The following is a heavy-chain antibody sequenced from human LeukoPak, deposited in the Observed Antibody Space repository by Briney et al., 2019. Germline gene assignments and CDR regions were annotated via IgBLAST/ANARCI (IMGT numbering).Heavy chain of an antibody. J-gene: IGHJ3*02. V-gene: IGHV4-4*02. D-gene: IGHD1-20*01. CDR3: ARAQPHPITGTTESAFDI. CDR1: GGSISSSNW. CDR2: IYHSGST. Sequence: SETLSLTCAVSGGSISSSNWWSWVRQPPGKGLEWIGEIYHSGSTNYNPSLKSRVTISVDKSKNQFSLKLSSVTAADTAVYYCARAQPHPITGTTESAFDIWGQGTMVTVSS.